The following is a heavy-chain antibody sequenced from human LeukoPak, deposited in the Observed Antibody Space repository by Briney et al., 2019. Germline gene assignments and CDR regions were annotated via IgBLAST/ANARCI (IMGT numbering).Heavy chain of an antibody. CDR1: GFTFSSYA. D-gene: IGHD3-22*01. Sequence: GGSLRLSCAASGFTFSSYAMSWVRQAPGKGLEWVSAISGSGGGTYYADSVKGRFTISRDNSKNTLYLQMNSLRAEDTAVYYCATNGYYDSSGYYFDPWGQGTLVTVSS. CDR3: ATNGYYDSSGYYFDP. J-gene: IGHJ5*02. CDR2: ISGSGGGT. V-gene: IGHV3-23*01.